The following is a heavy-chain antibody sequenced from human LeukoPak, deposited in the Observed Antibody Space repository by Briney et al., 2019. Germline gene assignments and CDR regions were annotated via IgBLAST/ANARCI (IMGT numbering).Heavy chain of an antibody. Sequence: GGSLRLSCAASGFTFNNYDIHWVRQATGKGLEWVSAIGTAGDTYYPGSVKGRFTISRENAKNSLYLQMNSLRAEDTAVYYCARDGGSGADYWGQGTLVSVSS. CDR3: ARDGGSGADY. CDR1: GFTFNNYD. CDR2: IGTAGDT. V-gene: IGHV3-13*01. D-gene: IGHD3-16*01. J-gene: IGHJ4*02.